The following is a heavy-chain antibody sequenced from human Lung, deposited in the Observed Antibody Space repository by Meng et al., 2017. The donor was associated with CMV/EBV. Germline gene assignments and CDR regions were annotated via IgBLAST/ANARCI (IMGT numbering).Heavy chain of an antibody. CDR2: ISYSGNT. CDR1: GTSIRSSTYY. D-gene: IGHD4-11*01. Sequence: SETLSLXCSLPGTSIRSSTYYWGWIRQPPGKGLEWIGSISYSGNTYYNPSLKSPVTISVDTSKNQFSLRLSSVTAADTAVYYCAREGGKGDYRDYRMYYGMDVWGQGXTVTVSS. V-gene: IGHV4-39*07. J-gene: IGHJ6*02. CDR3: AREGGKGDYRDYRMYYGMDV.